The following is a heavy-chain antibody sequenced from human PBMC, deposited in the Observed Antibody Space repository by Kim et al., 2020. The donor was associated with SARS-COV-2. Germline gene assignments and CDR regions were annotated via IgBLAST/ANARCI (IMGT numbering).Heavy chain of an antibody. V-gene: IGHV3-48*04. D-gene: IGHD3-3*01. CDR2: ISGSGTIT. CDR1: GFTLSLYS. CDR3: VRENFWAFDI. J-gene: IGHJ3*02. Sequence: GGSLTLSCATSGFTLSLYSMNLVRQSPGKGLEWVSHISGSGTITKHADSVRGRFTISRDNAKNSLFLQMNGLRAEDTAVYYCVRENFWAFDIWGQGTMVTVSS.